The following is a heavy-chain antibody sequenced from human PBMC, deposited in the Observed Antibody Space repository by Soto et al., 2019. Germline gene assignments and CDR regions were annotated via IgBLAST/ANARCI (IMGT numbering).Heavy chain of an antibody. J-gene: IGHJ6*02. Sequence: QPGGSVRLSCAASGFTFSSYAMHWVRQALGKGLEWVAVISYDGSNKYYADSVKGRFTISRDNSKNTLYLQMNSLRAEDTAVYYCARDLSKFYVILTGSTPRYYYYYGMDVWGQGTTVTVSS. CDR3: ARDLSKFYVILTGSTPRYYYYYGMDV. D-gene: IGHD3-9*01. CDR1: GFTFSSYA. CDR2: ISYDGSNK. V-gene: IGHV3-30-3*01.